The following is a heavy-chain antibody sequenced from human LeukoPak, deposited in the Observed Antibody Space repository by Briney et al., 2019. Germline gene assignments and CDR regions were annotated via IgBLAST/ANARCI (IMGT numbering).Heavy chain of an antibody. J-gene: IGHJ3*02. CDR1: GGSISSSSYY. CDR2: IYYSGNT. V-gene: IGHV4-39*01. CDR3: ARHGVQWELLLPPNGAFDI. D-gene: IGHD1-26*01. Sequence: SETLSLTCTVSGGSISSSSYYWGWIRQPPGKGLEWIGSIYYSGNTYYNPSLKSRVTISVDTSKNQFSLKLSSVTAADTAVYYCARHGVQWELLLPPNGAFDIWGQGTMVTVSS.